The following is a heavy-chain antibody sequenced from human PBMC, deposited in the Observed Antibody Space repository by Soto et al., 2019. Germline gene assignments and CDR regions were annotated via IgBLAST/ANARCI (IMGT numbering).Heavy chain of an antibody. CDR3: ARTYGSGSLPNWFDP. CDR2: IYPGDSDT. J-gene: IGHJ5*02. D-gene: IGHD3-10*01. Sequence: GESLKISCKGSGYSFTSYWIGWVRQMPGKGLEWMGIIYPGDSDTRYSPSLQGQVTISADKSISTAYLQWSSLKASDTAMYYCARTYGSGSLPNWFDPWGQGTLVTVSS. CDR1: GYSFTSYW. V-gene: IGHV5-51*01.